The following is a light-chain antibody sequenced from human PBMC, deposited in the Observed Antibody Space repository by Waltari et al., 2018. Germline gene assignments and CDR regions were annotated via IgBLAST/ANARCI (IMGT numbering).Light chain of an antibody. J-gene: IGLJ1*01. Sequence: QSALTQPASVSGSPGQSTTISCTGTSSDVGGYNYVSWYQQHPGKAPKLMFYDVRKRPSGVSNRFSGSKSGNTASLTISGLQAEDEADYYCSSYTSSSTLVFGTGTKVTVL. CDR3: SSYTSSSTLV. V-gene: IGLV2-14*03. CDR2: DVR. CDR1: SSDVGGYNY.